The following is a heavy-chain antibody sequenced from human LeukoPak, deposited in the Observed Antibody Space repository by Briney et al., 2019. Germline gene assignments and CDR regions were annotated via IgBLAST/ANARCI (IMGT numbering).Heavy chain of an antibody. J-gene: IGHJ6*03. CDR3: ARLIVGTRGTGRYYYMDV. V-gene: IGHV5-51*01. Sequence: GESLKISCKGSGYTFTGYWIAWVRQMPGKGLEWMGIIYPGDSDTRYSPSFQGQVTISADKSISTAYLQWSSLKASDTAMYYCARLIVGTRGTGRYYYMDVWGKGTTVTISS. D-gene: IGHD2-2*01. CDR1: GYTFTGYW. CDR2: IYPGDSDT.